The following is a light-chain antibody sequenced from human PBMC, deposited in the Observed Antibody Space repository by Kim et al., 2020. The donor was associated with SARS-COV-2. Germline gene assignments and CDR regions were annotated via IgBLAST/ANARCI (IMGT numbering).Light chain of an antibody. CDR2: KAS. J-gene: IGKJ5*01. V-gene: IGKV1-5*03. CDR1: QSISTW. Sequence: DIQITQSPSTLSASVGDRVTITCWASQSISTWLAWYQQKPGKAPNLLIYKASTLERGVPPRFSGSGSGTEFTLTISSLQPEDFATYYCQQYNSYSITFGQGTRLEIK. CDR3: QQYNSYSIT.